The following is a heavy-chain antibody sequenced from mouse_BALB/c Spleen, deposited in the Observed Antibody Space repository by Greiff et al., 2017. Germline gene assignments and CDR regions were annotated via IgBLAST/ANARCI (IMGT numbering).Heavy chain of an antibody. CDR2: ISDGGSYT. D-gene: IGHD2-14*01. Sequence: EVKVVESGGGLVKPGGSLKLSCAASGFTFSDYYMYWVRQTPEKRLEWVATISDGGSYTYYPDSVKGRFTISRDNAKNNLYLQMSSLKSEDTAMYYCARGEGVRVWYFDVWGAGTTVTVSS. CDR1: GFTFSDYY. J-gene: IGHJ1*01. CDR3: ARGEGVRVWYFDV. V-gene: IGHV5-4*02.